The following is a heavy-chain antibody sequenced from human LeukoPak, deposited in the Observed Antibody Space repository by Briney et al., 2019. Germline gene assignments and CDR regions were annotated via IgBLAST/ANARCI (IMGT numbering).Heavy chain of an antibody. V-gene: IGHV3-66*01. J-gene: IGHJ4*02. D-gene: IGHD4-17*01. CDR1: GFTFSSYS. Sequence: GGSLRLSCAASGFTFSSYSMNWVRQAPGKGLEWVSVIYSGGSTYYADSVKGRFTISRDNSKNTLYLQMNSLRAEDTAVYYCARETFDYGDSDYFDYWGQGTLVTVSS. CDR3: ARETFDYGDSDYFDY. CDR2: IYSGGST.